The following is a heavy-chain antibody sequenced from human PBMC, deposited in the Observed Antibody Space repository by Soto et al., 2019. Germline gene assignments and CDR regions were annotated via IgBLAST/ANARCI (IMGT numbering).Heavy chain of an antibody. CDR2: ISYDGREK. Sequence: HEQLVESGGGVVQAGRSLRLSCAASGFTFNFFGMHWVRQAPGKGLEWVAVISYDGREKYYADSVKGRFTMSRDNSKNMVYLEMSSLRPEDTSVYYCAKERRYSFDAFDIWGHGTMVTVSS. D-gene: IGHD5-12*01. CDR1: GFTFNFFG. CDR3: AKERRYSFDAFDI. V-gene: IGHV3-30*18. J-gene: IGHJ3*02.